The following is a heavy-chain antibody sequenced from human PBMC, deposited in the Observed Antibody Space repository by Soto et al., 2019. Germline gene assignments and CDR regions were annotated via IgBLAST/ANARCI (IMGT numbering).Heavy chain of an antibody. CDR2: ISYDGSNK. Sequence: GGSLRLSCAASGFTFSSYGMHWVRQAPGKGLEWVAVISYDGSNKYYADSVKGRFTISRDNSKNTLYLQMNSLRAEDTAVYYCAKDQDVGSSGWYFAPEIDYWGRGTLVTVSS. J-gene: IGHJ4*02. CDR3: AKDQDVGSSGWYFAPEIDY. CDR1: GFTFSSYG. V-gene: IGHV3-30*18. D-gene: IGHD6-19*01.